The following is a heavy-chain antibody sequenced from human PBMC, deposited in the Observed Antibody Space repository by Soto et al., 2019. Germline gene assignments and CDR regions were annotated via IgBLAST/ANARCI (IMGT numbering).Heavy chain of an antibody. Sequence: QVQLVQSGAEVKKPGSSVKISCKASGGTFSSYTISWVRQAPGQGLEWMGRIIPILGIANYAQKFQGRVTISAVKSTSTAYMELSSLISEDTAVYDFSRDRGVVAAATRMFDPWGQGTLVTVSS. V-gene: IGHV1-69*08. CDR1: GGTFSSYT. D-gene: IGHD2-2*01. CDR2: IIPILGIA. J-gene: IGHJ5*02. CDR3: SRDRGVVAAATRMFDP.